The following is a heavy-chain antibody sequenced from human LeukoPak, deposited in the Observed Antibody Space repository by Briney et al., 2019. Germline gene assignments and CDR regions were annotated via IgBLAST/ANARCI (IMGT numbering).Heavy chain of an antibody. CDR3: ARDRRSSGWYRSFDY. CDR2: INNGGST. V-gene: IGHV3-66*01. Sequence: GGSLRLSCAASGFTVSTNYMSWVRQAPGKGLEWVSVINNGGSTYYADSVKGRFTISRDNSKSTLYLQMNSLRAEDTAVYYCARDRRSSGWYRSFDYWGQGTLVTVSS. CDR1: GFTVSTNY. J-gene: IGHJ4*02. D-gene: IGHD6-13*01.